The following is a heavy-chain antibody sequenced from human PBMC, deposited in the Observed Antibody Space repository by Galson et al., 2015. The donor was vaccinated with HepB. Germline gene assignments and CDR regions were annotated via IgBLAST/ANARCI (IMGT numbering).Heavy chain of an antibody. D-gene: IGHD3-3*01. CDR2: TYYTSKWYV. CDR3: VRDANWRYDY. V-gene: IGHV6-1*01. J-gene: IGHJ4*02. CDR1: GDSVSRNSVS. Sequence: CAISGDSVSRNSVSWNWFRQSPWGGLEWLGRTYYTSKWYVDYAESVKSRIIINADSSKNQFSLQLNSATPEDTAVYYCVRDANWRYDYWDQGTLVTVTS.